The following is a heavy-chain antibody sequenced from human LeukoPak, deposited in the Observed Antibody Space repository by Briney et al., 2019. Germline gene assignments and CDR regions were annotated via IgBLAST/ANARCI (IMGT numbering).Heavy chain of an antibody. CDR1: GFTFSTYS. Sequence: GGSLRLSCAASGFTFSTYSMNWVRHAPGKGLEWISHITNSGSTRYYADSVKGRFTVSRDNDQHSLYLQMNSLRADDTAVYYCARDWIWWGQGTLVTVSS. J-gene: IGHJ4*02. CDR3: ARDWIW. D-gene: IGHD2-2*03. V-gene: IGHV3-48*04. CDR2: ITNSGSTR.